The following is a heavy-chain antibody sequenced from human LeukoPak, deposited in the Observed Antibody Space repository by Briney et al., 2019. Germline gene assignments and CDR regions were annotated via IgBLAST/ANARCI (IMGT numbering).Heavy chain of an antibody. CDR1: GFTFSTYS. CDR2: ISGFTSTI. V-gene: IGHV3-48*02. Sequence: PGGSLRLSCAASGFTFSTYSMNWVRQAPGRGLEWVSYISGFTSTIYYADSVKGRFTISRDNGKNSLYLQMNSLRDEDTALYYCTRDAATAGTYWYFDLWGRGTLVTVSP. J-gene: IGHJ2*01. CDR3: TRDAATAGTYWYFDL. D-gene: IGHD6-13*01.